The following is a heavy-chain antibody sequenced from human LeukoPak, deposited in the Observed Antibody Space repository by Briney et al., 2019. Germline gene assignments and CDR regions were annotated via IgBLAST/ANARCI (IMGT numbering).Heavy chain of an antibody. CDR2: IIPILGIA. V-gene: IGHV1-69*04. CDR1: GYTFTSYA. D-gene: IGHD4-17*01. Sequence: SVKVSCKASGYTFTSYAISWVRQAPGQGLEWMGRIIPILGIANYAQKFQGRVTITADKSTSTAYMELSSLRSEDTAVYYCARDHKRTTVTSFDYWGQGTLVTVSS. J-gene: IGHJ4*02. CDR3: ARDHKRTTVTSFDY.